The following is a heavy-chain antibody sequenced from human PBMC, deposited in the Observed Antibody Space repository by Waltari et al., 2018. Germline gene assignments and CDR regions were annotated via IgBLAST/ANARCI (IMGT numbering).Heavy chain of an antibody. CDR3: ARGPSAGWRWFDP. CDR2: ISAISGGA. J-gene: IGHJ5*02. V-gene: IGHV3-23*01. CDR1: GFAFSNYD. Sequence: EVQLLESGGGLVQPGGSLRLSCAASGFAFSNYDMAWVRQAPGRGLEWVSSISAISGGAYYPDSVRGRFTVSRDNSKDTVYLQINGLRAEDTAVYYCARGPSAGWRWFDPWGQGTLVAVSS. D-gene: IGHD6-19*01.